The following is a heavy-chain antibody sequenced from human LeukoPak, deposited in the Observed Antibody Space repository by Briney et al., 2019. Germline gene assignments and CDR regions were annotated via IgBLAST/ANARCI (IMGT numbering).Heavy chain of an antibody. CDR3: AKEGAAPGPDFDY. CDR2: IDPSGST. V-gene: IGHV4-4*07. CDR1: GASIRHYY. J-gene: IGHJ4*02. D-gene: IGHD6-13*01. Sequence: PSETLSLTCTVSGASIRHYYWSWIRQPAGKGLEWIGRIDPSGSTNYNPSLKSRVTMSIGTSKNQFALKLNSVTAADTAVYYCAKEGAAPGPDFDYWGQGTLVIVSS.